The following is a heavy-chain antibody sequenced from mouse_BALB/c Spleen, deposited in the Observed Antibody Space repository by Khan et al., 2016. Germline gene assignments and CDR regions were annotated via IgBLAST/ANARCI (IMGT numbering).Heavy chain of an antibody. CDR3: TRGDY. CDR1: GFTFSRFG. CDR2: ISSGSCTI. V-gene: IGHV5-17*02. Sequence: EVELVESGGGLVQPGGSRKLSCAASGFTFSRFGMHWVRQTPEKGLEWVAFISSGSCTIYYTATLKGRFTITRDNPKNALHLQMTSIRYEDTAMYYCTRGDYWGQGTTLTVSS. J-gene: IGHJ2*01.